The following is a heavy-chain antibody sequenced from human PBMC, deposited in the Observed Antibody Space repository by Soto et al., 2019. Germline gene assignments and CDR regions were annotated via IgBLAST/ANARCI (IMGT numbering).Heavy chain of an antibody. V-gene: IGHV3-23*01. J-gene: IGHJ4*02. CDR3: AKFSKDSCGSGSVRSGFNY. CDR1: GLSFSASS. D-gene: IGHD3-10*01. Sequence: EVQLLESGGGLVQSGGSLRLSCATSGLSFSASSLSWVRQAPGEGLAWISAISGSGDNTYYAGSVRGRFTTCRDNSKNTVYLQMDSLRVDDTVVYYCAKFSKDSCGSGSVRSGFNYLGQGTLVTVSS. CDR2: ISGSGDNT.